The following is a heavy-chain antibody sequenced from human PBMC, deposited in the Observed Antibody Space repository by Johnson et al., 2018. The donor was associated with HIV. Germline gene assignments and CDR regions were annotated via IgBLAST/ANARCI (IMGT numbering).Heavy chain of an antibody. D-gene: IGHD6-19*01. V-gene: IGHV3-33*08. CDR3: ASEGLAGNAFDI. CDR1: GFTFSSYA. CDR2: IQYDGSNK. Sequence: VQLVESGGGVVQPGRSLRLSCAASGFTFSSYAMHWVRQAPGKGLEWVAVIQYDGSNKYYADSVKGRFTISRDNSKNTLYLQMNSLRAEDTAVYYCASEGLAGNAFDIWGQGTMVTVSS. J-gene: IGHJ3*02.